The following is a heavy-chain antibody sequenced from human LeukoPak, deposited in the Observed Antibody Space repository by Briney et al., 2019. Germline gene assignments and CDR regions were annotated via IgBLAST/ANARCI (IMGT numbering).Heavy chain of an antibody. V-gene: IGHV4-34*01. J-gene: IGHJ4*02. CDR2: INHIGST. Sequence: SETLSLTCAVYGGSFNHYYWSWIRQPPGKGLEWIGEINHIGSTSYNPSLKSRVTISVDTSKNQFSLKLSSVTAADAAVYYCARGLTRGYTYGPPGYWGQGTLVAVPS. D-gene: IGHD5-18*01. CDR1: GGSFNHYY. CDR3: ARGLTRGYTYGPPGY.